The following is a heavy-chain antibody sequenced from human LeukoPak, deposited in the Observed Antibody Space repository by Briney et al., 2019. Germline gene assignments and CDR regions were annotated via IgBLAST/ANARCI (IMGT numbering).Heavy chain of an antibody. V-gene: IGHV3-74*01. CDR2: INSDGSST. J-gene: IGHJ6*02. CDR3: ARFLEWPPLADDYYYYGMDV. CDR1: GFTFSSYW. D-gene: IGHD3-3*01. Sequence: GGSLRLSCAASGFTFSSYWMHWVRQAPGKGLVWVSRINSDGSSTSYADSVKGRFTISRDNAKNTLYLQMNSLRAEDTAVYYCARFLEWPPLADDYYYYGMDVWGQGTTVTVSS.